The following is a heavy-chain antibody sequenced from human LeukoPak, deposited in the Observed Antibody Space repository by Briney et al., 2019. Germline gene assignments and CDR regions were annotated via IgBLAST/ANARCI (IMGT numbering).Heavy chain of an antibody. CDR2: ISDSGGAT. Sequence: PGGSLRLSCAASGFTFSSYAMSWVRQAPGKGLEWVAGISDSGGATNYADSVKGRFTISRDNRKNTLYLQMNSLRAEDTAVYFCAKRGVVIRVMLVGFHKQAYYFDSWGQGALVTVSS. J-gene: IGHJ4*02. V-gene: IGHV3-23*01. CDR1: GFTFSSYA. D-gene: IGHD3-16*01. CDR3: AKRGVVIRVMLVGFHKQAYYFDS.